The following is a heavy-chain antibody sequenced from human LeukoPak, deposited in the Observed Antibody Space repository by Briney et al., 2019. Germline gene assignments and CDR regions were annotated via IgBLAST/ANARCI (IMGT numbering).Heavy chain of an antibody. V-gene: IGHV1-18*01. J-gene: IGHJ4*02. CDR3: ARSGSNWSCDS. D-gene: IGHD6-13*01. CDR2: ISGYNGNT. Sequence: EASVKVSCKPSGYTFTSYGIIWVRQAPGQGLEWMGWISGYNGNTNYAQKFQGRVTMTTDTSTSTAYMELRSLRSDDTAVYYCARSGSNWSCDSWGQGTVVTVSS. CDR1: GYTFTSYG.